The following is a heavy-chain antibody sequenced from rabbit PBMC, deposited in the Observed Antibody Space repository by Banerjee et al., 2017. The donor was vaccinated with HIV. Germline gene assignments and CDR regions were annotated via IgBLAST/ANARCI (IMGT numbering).Heavy chain of an antibody. CDR2: INTSSGNT. Sequence: QEQLEESGGDLVKPEGSLTLTCTASGFSFSNKYVMCWVRQAPGKGLEWIACINTSSGNTVYASWAKGRFTVSRTSSTTVTLQMTGLTAADTATYFCARDLPGSTGWNFNLWGQGTLVTVS. J-gene: IGHJ4*01. V-gene: IGHV1S45*01. D-gene: IGHD7-1*01. CDR3: ARDLPGSTGWNFNL. CDR1: GFSFSNKYV.